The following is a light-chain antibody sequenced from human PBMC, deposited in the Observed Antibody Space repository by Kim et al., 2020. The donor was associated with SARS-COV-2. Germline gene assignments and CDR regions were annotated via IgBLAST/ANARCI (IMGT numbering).Light chain of an antibody. V-gene: IGLV2-14*03. CDR3: SSYTSSKTWV. J-gene: IGLJ3*02. CDR1: NSDIGGYNY. CDR2: DVT. Sequence: QSALTQPASVSGSPGQWFTISCTGSNSDIGGYNYVSWYQQHPGKAPKLLIYDVTKRPSGVSDRFSGSKSGNTASLIISGLQADDEADYYCSSYTSSKTWVFGGGTQLTVL.